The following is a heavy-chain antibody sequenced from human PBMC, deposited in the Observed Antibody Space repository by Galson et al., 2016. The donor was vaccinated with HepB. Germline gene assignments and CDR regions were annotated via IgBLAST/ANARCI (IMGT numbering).Heavy chain of an antibody. J-gene: IGHJ4*02. D-gene: IGHD3-10*01. CDR1: GFSLNTNGMS. V-gene: IGHV2-70*17. CDR3: ARASRLIYGFVNDY. CDR2: IDWDDDK. Sequence: PALVKPTQTLTLTCTFSGFSLNTNGMSMIWIRQPPGGALEWLARIDWDDDKFYNRSLKTRLTISKDTSKTQVVLTMTNLDPVDTATYYCARASRLIYGFVNDYWGQGTLVTVSS.